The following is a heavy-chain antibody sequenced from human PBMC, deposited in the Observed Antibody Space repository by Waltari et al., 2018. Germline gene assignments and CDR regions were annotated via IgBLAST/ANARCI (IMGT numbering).Heavy chain of an antibody. J-gene: IGHJ4*02. V-gene: IGHV4-61*02. Sequence: QVQLQESGPGLVKHSQTLSLPCTVSGGSISSGSYSWSWIRQPAGKGLEWIGRIYTSGSTNYNPSLKSRVTISVDTSKNQFSLKLSSVTAADTAVYYCARQRGYKYYFDYWGQGTLVTVSS. CDR2: IYTSGST. CDR3: ARQRGYKYYFDY. CDR1: GGSISSGSYS. D-gene: IGHD5-18*01.